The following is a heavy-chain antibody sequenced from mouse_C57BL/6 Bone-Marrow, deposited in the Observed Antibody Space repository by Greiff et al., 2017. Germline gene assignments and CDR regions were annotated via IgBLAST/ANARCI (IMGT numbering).Heavy chain of an antibody. CDR3: ARMGTTVVGGYFDY. CDR2: IYPSDSET. D-gene: IGHD1-1*01. V-gene: IGHV1-61*01. Sequence: QVQLQQPGAELVRPGSSVKLSCKASGYTFTSYWMDWVKQRPGHGLEWIGNIYPSDSETHYNQKFKDKATLTVDKSSSTAYMQLSSLTSEDSAVYYCARMGTTVVGGYFDYWGHGTTLTVSS. J-gene: IGHJ2*01. CDR1: GYTFTSYW.